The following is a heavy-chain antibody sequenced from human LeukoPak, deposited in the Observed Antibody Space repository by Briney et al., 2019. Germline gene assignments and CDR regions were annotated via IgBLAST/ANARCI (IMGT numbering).Heavy chain of an antibody. CDR1: GFIFRSYA. J-gene: IGHJ4*02. V-gene: IGHV3-23*01. CDR2: ISDSGGDT. D-gene: IGHD3-22*01. Sequence: GGSLRLSCVGSGFIFRSYAMSWVRQAPGKGLEWVSGISDSGGDTYYADSVKGRFTISRDNSKNTLYLQMNSLRAEDTAVYYCAKTPYYDNNGYYYFDYWGQGTLVTVSS. CDR3: AKTPYYDNNGYYYFDY.